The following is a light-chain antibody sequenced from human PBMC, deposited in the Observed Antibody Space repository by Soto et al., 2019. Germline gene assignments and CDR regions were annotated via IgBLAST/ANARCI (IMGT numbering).Light chain of an antibody. V-gene: IGKV3-11*01. CDR1: QSVSSY. Sequence: EIVLTQSPATLSLSPGERATLSCRASQSVSSYLAWYQQKPGQAPRLLIYDASNRATGITARFSGSGSGTDFTLTISSLEPEDFAVYYCQQRSNWPPEFTFGPGTKVDIK. CDR3: QQRSNWPPEFT. J-gene: IGKJ3*01. CDR2: DAS.